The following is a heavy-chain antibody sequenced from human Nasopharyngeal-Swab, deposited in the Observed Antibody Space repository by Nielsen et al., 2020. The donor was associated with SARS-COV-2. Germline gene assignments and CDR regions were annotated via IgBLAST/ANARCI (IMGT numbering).Heavy chain of an antibody. D-gene: IGHD5-24*01. J-gene: IGHJ4*02. CDR1: GGPISSSSYY. CDR3: VRAGGWLQWIDY. CDR2: IYYSGST. Sequence: SETLSLTCTVSGGPISSSSYYWGWIRQPPGKGLEWIGSIYYSGSTNYNPSLKSRVTISVDTSKNQFSLKLSSVTAADTAVYYCVRAGGWLQWIDYWGQGTLVTVSS. V-gene: IGHV4-39*07.